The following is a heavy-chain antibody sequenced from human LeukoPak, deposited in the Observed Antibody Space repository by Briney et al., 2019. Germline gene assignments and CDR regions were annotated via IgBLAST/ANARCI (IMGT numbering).Heavy chain of an antibody. CDR2: INPSGGST. J-gene: IGHJ4*02. CDR3: ARGNSEYYYDSSGYYYFDY. Sequence: ASVEVSCKASGYTFTSYGISWVRQAPGQGLEWMGIINPSGGSTSYAQKFQGRVTMTRDTSTSTVYMELSSLRSEDTAVYYCARGNSEYYYDSSGYYYFDYWGQGTLVTVSS. D-gene: IGHD3-22*01. CDR1: GYTFTSYG. V-gene: IGHV1-46*01.